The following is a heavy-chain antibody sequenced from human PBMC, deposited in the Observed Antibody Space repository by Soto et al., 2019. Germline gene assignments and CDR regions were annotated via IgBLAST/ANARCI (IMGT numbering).Heavy chain of an antibody. J-gene: IGHJ5*02. CDR1: GFTFSSYA. V-gene: IGHV3-23*01. Sequence: LRLSCATSGFTFSSYAMTWVRQAPGKGLEWVSTFNGNGGLTYYADSVKGRFTISRDNSKNTLYLQMDSLRAEDAAIYYCAKDNSLHWFEPWGQGTLVTVSS. D-gene: IGHD2-15*01. CDR2: FNGNGGLT. CDR3: AKDNSLHWFEP.